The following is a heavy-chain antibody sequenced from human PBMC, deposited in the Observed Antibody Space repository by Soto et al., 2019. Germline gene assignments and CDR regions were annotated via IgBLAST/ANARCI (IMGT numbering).Heavy chain of an antibody. V-gene: IGHV4-39*01. D-gene: IGHD3-16*01. CDR3: ARPARRSNYFDY. CDR2: IYYSGST. CDR1: GGSISNSSYY. J-gene: IGHJ4*02. Sequence: PSETLSLTCTVSGGSISNSSYYWGWIRQPPGKGLEWIGSIYYSGSTYYNPSLKSRVTISVDTSKNQFSLKLSSVTAADTAVYYCARPARRSNYFDYWGQGTLVTVSS.